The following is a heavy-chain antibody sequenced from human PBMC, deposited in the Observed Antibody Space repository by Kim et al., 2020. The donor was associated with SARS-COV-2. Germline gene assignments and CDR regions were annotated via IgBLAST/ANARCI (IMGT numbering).Heavy chain of an antibody. J-gene: IGHJ4*02. CDR2: INPSGGST. D-gene: IGHD3-10*01. CDR3: ARDYQGFDYGSGSYDY. V-gene: IGHV1-46*01. Sequence: ASVKVSCKASGYTFTSYYMHWVRQAPGQGLEWMGIINPSGGSTSYAQKFQGRVTMTRDTSTSTVYMELSSLRSEDTAVYYCARDYQGFDYGSGSYDYWGQGTLVTVSS. CDR1: GYTFTSYY.